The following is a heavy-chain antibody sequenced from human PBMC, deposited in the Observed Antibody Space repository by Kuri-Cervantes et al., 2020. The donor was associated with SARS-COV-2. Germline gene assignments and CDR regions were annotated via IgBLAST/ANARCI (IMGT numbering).Heavy chain of an antibody. CDR3: ARDIVVVVAATPGDAFDI. CDR2: IKQDGSEK. J-gene: IGHJ3*02. CDR1: GFTFSSYW. D-gene: IGHD2-15*01. Sequence: GGSLRLSCAAPGFTFSSYWMSWVRQAPGKGLEWVANIKQDGSEKYYVDSVKGRFTISRDNAKNSLYLQMNSLRAEDTAVYYCARDIVVVVAATPGDAFDIWGQGTMVTVSS. V-gene: IGHV3-7*01.